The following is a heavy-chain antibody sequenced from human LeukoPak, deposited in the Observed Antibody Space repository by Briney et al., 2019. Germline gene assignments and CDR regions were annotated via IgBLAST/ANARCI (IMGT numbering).Heavy chain of an antibody. D-gene: IGHD3-3*01. CDR2: IKEDGRQK. Sequence: GGSLRLSCTASGFTFINFAMYWVRQAPGKGLEWVANIKEDGRQKYYVDSVKGRFTISRDNARKSLYLQMNSLRAEDTAVYYCASGFLDDFWSGHFWGQGTLVTVSS. CDR3: ASGFLDDFWSGHF. CDR1: GFTFINFA. V-gene: IGHV3-7*01. J-gene: IGHJ4*02.